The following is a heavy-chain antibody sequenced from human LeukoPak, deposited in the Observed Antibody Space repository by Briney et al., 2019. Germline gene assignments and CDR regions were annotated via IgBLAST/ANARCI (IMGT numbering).Heavy chain of an antibody. CDR1: DFSLTNAW. J-gene: IGHJ4*02. D-gene: IGHD1-26*01. CDR2: VKSKTDGGTI. Sequence: GGSLRLSCAASDFSLTNAWMNWVRQAPGKGLEWVGRVKSKTDGGTIDYAAPVKGRFILSREDSKNTLCLEMNSLKIEDTAVYYCTTKRVGAPAFDSWGQGTLVTVSS. V-gene: IGHV3-15*07. CDR3: TTKRVGAPAFDS.